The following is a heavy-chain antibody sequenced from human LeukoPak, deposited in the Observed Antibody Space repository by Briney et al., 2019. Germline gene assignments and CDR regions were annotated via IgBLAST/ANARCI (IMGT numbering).Heavy chain of an antibody. V-gene: IGHV3-23*01. J-gene: IGHJ4*02. CDR1: GFTFSSYT. Sequence: GGSLRLSCAASGFTFSSYTMSWVRQAPGKGLEWVSTITTSDGNTYYADSVKGRFTISRDDAKSSLYLQMNSLRADDTAVYYCARDGWPGSSYYRPFDYWGQGTLVTVSS. D-gene: IGHD6-13*01. CDR3: ARDGWPGSSYYRPFDY. CDR2: ITTSDGNT.